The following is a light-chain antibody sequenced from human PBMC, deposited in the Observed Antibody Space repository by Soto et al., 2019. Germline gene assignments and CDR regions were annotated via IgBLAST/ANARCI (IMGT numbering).Light chain of an antibody. Sequence: DIQMTQSPSSLSASVGDRVTITCRASQTISSHLNWYQQKPGEAPTLLISSTSNLHNGVPSRVRGSGSGTDFTLTISRLQPEDSAVYYCQQSYSMWTFGQGTRVNIK. V-gene: IGKV1-39*01. CDR3: QQSYSMWT. J-gene: IGKJ1*01. CDR2: STS. CDR1: QTISSH.